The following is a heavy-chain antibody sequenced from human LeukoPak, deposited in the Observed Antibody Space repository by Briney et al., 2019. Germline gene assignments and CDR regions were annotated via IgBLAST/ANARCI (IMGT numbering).Heavy chain of an antibody. J-gene: IGHJ4*02. Sequence: GGSLRLSCAASGFTFSSYGMHWVRQAPGKGLEWVAFIRYDGSNKYYAGSVKGRFTISRDNSKNTLYLQMNSLRAEDTAVYYCAKGLRYFDWLLHWGQGTLVTVSS. D-gene: IGHD3-9*01. CDR2: IRYDGSNK. CDR1: GFTFSSYG. CDR3: AKGLRYFDWLLH. V-gene: IGHV3-30*02.